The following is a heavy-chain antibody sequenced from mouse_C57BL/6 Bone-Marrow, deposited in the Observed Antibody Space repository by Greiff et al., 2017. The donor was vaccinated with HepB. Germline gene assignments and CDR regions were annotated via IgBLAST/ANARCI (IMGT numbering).Heavy chain of an antibody. CDR1: GYTFTDYY. J-gene: IGHJ1*03. CDR2: INPNNGGT. Sequence: VQLQQSGPELVKPGASVKISCKASGYTFTDYYMNWVKQSHGKSLEWIGDINPNNGGTSYNQKFKGKATLTVDKSSSTAYMELRSLTSEDSAVYYCAFNAYWYFDVWGTGTTVTVSS. V-gene: IGHV1-26*01. CDR3: AFNAYWYFDV.